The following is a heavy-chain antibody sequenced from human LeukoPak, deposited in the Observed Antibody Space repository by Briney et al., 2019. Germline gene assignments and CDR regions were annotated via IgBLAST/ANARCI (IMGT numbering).Heavy chain of an antibody. V-gene: IGHV1-8*01. J-gene: IGHJ3*02. Sequence: QGLEWMGWMNPNSGNTGYAQKFQGRVTMTRNTSISTAYMELSSLRSEDTAVYYCAIESAFDIWGQGTMVTVSS. CDR3: AIESAFDI. CDR2: MNPNSGNT.